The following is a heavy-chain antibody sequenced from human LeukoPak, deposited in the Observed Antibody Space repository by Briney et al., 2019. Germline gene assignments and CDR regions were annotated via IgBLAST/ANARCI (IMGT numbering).Heavy chain of an antibody. D-gene: IGHD2-2*01. CDR3: ASRGSTSSFDY. CDR2: ISAGNGNT. V-gene: IGHV1-3*01. J-gene: IGHJ4*02. Sequence: ASVKVSCKASGYTFTSYAIHWVRQAPGQRLEWMGWISAGNGNTKYSQNFQGRVTITRDTSASTAYMELSSLRSEDTAVYYCASRGSTSSFDYWGQGTLVTVSS. CDR1: GYTFTSYA.